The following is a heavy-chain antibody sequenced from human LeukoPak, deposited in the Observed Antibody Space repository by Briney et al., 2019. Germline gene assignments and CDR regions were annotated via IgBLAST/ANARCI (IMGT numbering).Heavy chain of an antibody. D-gene: IGHD3-10*01. Sequence: SVKVSCKAPGYTFTSYAMNWVRQAPGQGLEWMGGIIPIFGTANYAQKFQGRVTITADKSTSTAYMELSSLRSEDTAVYYCATLWFGEGRYYYYMDVWGKGTTVTVSS. V-gene: IGHV1-69*06. CDR2: IIPIFGTA. CDR1: GYTFTSYA. CDR3: ATLWFGEGRYYYYMDV. J-gene: IGHJ6*03.